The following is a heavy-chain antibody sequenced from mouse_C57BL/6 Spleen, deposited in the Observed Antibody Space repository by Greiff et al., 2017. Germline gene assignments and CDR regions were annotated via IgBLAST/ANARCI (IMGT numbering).Heavy chain of an antibody. CDR2: INPGSGGT. CDR1: GYAFTNYL. CDR3: ARSSTTPLYYYAMDY. D-gene: IGHD1-1*01. J-gene: IGHJ4*01. Sequence: QVQLQQSGAELVRPGTSVKVSCKASGYAFTNYLIEWVKQRPGQGLEWIGVINPGSGGTNYNEKFKGKATLTADKSSSTAYMQLSSLTSEDSAVYFCARSSTTPLYYYAMDYWGQGTSVTVSS. V-gene: IGHV1-54*01.